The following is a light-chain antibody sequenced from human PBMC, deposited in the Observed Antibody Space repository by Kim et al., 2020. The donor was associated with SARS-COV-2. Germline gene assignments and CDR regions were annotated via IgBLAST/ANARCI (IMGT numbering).Light chain of an antibody. J-gene: IGKJ5*01. CDR2: DAS. CDR3: QQRSKWPRSLT. V-gene: IGKV3-11*01. CDR1: QSVSSF. Sequence: AGERATLACRASQSVSSFLAWYQQKPGQAPRLLIYDASSRATGIPARFSGSGSGTDFTLTISSLEPEDFAVYYCQQRSKWPRSLTFGQGTRLEIK.